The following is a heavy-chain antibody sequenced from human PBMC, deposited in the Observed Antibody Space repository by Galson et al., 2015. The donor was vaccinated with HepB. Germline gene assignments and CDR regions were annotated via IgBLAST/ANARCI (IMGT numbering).Heavy chain of an antibody. Sequence: SLRLSCAAAGFTFTRYAITWVRQAPGKGLEFISSISGDGGVTYYTDSVKGRFSISRDNSKNTVYLQMNSLRVEDTAIYFCAKVAILGATPHYLDYWGQGILVTVSS. CDR3: AKVAILGATPHYLDY. V-gene: IGHV3-23*01. CDR2: ISGDGGVT. CDR1: GFTFTRYA. D-gene: IGHD2-21*01. J-gene: IGHJ4*02.